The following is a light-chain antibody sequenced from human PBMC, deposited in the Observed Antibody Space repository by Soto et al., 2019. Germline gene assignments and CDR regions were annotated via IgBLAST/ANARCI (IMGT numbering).Light chain of an antibody. J-gene: IGKJ1*01. CDR2: KAS. V-gene: IGKV1-5*03. CDR3: QHYNSYSEA. CDR1: QTISSW. Sequence: DIQMTKTPSTLSGSVGDRVTITCRASQTISSWLAWYQQKPGKAPKLLIYKASTLKSGVPSRFSGSGSGTEFTLTISSLQPDDFATYYCQHYNSYSEAFGQGSMGDI.